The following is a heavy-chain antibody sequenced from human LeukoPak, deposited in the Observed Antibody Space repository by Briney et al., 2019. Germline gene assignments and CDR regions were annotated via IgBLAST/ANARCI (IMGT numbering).Heavy chain of an antibody. D-gene: IGHD2-15*01. CDR2: ISGSGGST. Sequence: GGSLRLSCAASGFTFSSYWMSWVRQAPGKGLEWVSAISGSGGSTYYADSVKGRFTISRDNSKNTLYLQMNSLRAEDTAVYYCAKAPARYCSGGSCYMDVWGKGTTVTVSS. V-gene: IGHV3-23*01. CDR3: AKAPARYCSGGSCYMDV. J-gene: IGHJ6*03. CDR1: GFTFSSYW.